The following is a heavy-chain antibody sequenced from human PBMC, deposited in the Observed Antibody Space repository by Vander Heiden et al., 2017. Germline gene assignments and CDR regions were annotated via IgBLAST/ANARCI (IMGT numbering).Heavy chain of an antibody. D-gene: IGHD1-1*01. Sequence: QVQLQQWGAGLLKPSETLSLTCAVYGGSFGGYYWSWIRQPPGKGLAWIGEINHSGSTNYNPSLKSRITISVDTSKNQFSLKLSSVTAADTAVYYCARRRRDGYNSWKPGVPVSLRRDWFDPWGQGTLVTVSS. CDR3: ARRRRDGYNSWKPGVPVSLRRDWFDP. CDR2: INHSGST. CDR1: GGSFGGYY. J-gene: IGHJ5*02. V-gene: IGHV4-34*01.